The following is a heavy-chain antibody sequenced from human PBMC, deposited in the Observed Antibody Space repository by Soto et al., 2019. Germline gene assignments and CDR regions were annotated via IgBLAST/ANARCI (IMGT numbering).Heavy chain of an antibody. CDR3: AKDWVVWELLPRGLMDV. J-gene: IGHJ6*02. Sequence: GGSLRLSCAASGFTFSSYAMSWVRQAPGKGLEWVSAISGSGGSTYYADSVKGRFTISRDNSKNTLYLQMNSLRAEDTAVYYCAKDWVVWELLPRGLMDVWGQGTTVTVSS. CDR2: ISGSGGST. CDR1: GFTFSSYA. V-gene: IGHV3-23*01. D-gene: IGHD1-26*01.